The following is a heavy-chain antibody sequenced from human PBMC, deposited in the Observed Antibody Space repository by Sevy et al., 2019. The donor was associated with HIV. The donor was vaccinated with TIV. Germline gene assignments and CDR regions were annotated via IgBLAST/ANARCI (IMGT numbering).Heavy chain of an antibody. Sequence: GGSLRLSCAASGFSFSRSPMHWVRQAPGKGLEWVAVMSYNGNKKYNGDSVKGRFTISRDDSKTTLYLQMNSLRAEDTAVYYCAREGVLMGGAIVSYGMDVWGQGTTVTVSS. D-gene: IGHD3-16*02. J-gene: IGHJ6*02. CDR3: AREGVLMGGAIVSYGMDV. CDR1: GFSFSRSP. V-gene: IGHV3-30*04. CDR2: MSYNGNKK.